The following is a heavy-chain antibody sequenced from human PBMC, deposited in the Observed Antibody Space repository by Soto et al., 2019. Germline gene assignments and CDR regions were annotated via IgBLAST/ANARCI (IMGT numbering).Heavy chain of an antibody. CDR3: ARGGDYVWGSYRFRWFDP. J-gene: IGHJ5*02. CDR2: IIPIFGTA. Sequence: QVQLVQSGAEVKKPGSWVMVSCKASGGTFSSYAISWVRQAPGQGLEWMGGIIPIFGTANYAQKFQGRVTITADESTSTAYMELSSLRSEDTAVYYCARGGDYVWGSYRFRWFDPWGQGTLVTVSS. D-gene: IGHD3-16*02. CDR1: GGTFSSYA. V-gene: IGHV1-69*01.